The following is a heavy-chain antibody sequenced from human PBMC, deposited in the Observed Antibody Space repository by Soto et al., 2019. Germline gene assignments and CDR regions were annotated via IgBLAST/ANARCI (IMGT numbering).Heavy chain of an antibody. CDR3: ARSIAAAVDFDY. CDR2: ISAYSGST. D-gene: IGHD6-13*01. CDR1: GYTFTSYG. Sequence: QVQLVQSGAEVKKPGASVKVSCKASGYTFTSYGIIWVRQAPGQGLEWMGWISAYSGSTNYAQKLQGRVTMTTDTPTSTAYMELRSLRSDDTAVYYCARSIAAAVDFDYWAREPWSPSPQ. V-gene: IGHV1-18*01. J-gene: IGHJ4*02.